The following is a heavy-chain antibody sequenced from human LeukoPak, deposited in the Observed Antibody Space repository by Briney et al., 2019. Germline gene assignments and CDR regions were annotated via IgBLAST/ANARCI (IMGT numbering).Heavy chain of an antibody. Sequence: PGGSLRLSCAASGFTFSNYWMSWVRQAPGKGLEWVSVISGSGGSTYYADSVKGRFTISRDNSKNTLYLQMSSLRAEDTAVYYCAKDGDYYGSGSSDYFDYWGQGALVTVSS. CDR1: GFTFSNYW. D-gene: IGHD3-10*01. V-gene: IGHV3-23*01. CDR2: ISGSGGST. J-gene: IGHJ4*02. CDR3: AKDGDYYGSGSSDYFDY.